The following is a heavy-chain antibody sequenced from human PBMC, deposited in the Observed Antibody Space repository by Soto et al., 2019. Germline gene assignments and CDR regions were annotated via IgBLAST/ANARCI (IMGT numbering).Heavy chain of an antibody. J-gene: IGHJ5*02. CDR3: ARGGNWFDP. CDR1: GFSFSTYW. V-gene: IGHV3-7*04. Sequence: EVQLVESGGGLVQPGGSLRLSCAASGFSFSTYWMAWVRQAPGKGLEWVANIDQGGGEKYYVDSVRGRFTISRDNAKNSLYLQMTSLGPGDRAIYSWARGGNWFDPWGQEPLVSSPQ. CDR2: IDQGGGEK. D-gene: IGHD3-10*01.